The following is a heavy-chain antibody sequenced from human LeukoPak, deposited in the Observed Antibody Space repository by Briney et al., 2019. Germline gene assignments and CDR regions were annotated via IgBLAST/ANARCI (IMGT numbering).Heavy chain of an antibody. CDR1: GFTFSSYA. CDR3: AKDQRYGSGSYYLDY. V-gene: IGHV3-23*01. Sequence: TGGSLRLSCAASGFTFSSYAMSWVRQAPGKGLEWVSAISGSGGSTYYADSVKGRFTISRDNSKNTLYLQVNSRRAEDTAVYCCAKDQRYGSGSYYLDYWGQGTLVTVSS. D-gene: IGHD3-10*01. J-gene: IGHJ4*02. CDR2: ISGSGGST.